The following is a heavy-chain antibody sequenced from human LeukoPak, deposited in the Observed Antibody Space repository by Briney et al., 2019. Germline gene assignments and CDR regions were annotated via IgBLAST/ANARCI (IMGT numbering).Heavy chain of an antibody. CDR1: GYTFTGYY. D-gene: IGHD4-11*01. J-gene: IGHJ4*02. CDR2: INPNSGGT. Sequence: ASVKVSCKASGYTFTGYYMHWVRQAPGQGLEWMGRINPNSGGTNYAQKFQGRVTMTRDTSISTAYMELSRLRSDDTAVYYCARHSYSNSPFDYWGQGTLVTVSS. CDR3: ARHSYSNSPFDY. V-gene: IGHV1-2*06.